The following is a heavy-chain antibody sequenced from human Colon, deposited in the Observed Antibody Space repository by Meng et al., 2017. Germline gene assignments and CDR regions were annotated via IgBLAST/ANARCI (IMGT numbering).Heavy chain of an antibody. Sequence: GESLKISCAASGFTFSGYWMLWVRQAPGKGLGWVSRINVDGTITDYADSVKGRFTISRDNTKNTVYLQMNSLRAEDTAVYYCARDHWGSGYYWGQGTLVAVSS. J-gene: IGHJ4*02. V-gene: IGHV3-74*01. CDR2: INVDGTIT. CDR1: GFTFSGYW. CDR3: ARDHWGSGYY. D-gene: IGHD7-27*01.